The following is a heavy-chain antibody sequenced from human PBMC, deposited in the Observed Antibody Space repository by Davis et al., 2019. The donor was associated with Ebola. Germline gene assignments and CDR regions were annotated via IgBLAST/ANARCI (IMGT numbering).Heavy chain of an antibody. CDR3: ASGDGRGRSYDMDV. CDR1: GFTFSSYW. CDR2: INSDGSST. J-gene: IGHJ6*03. D-gene: IGHD3/OR15-3a*01. Sequence: HTGGSLRLSCAASGFTFSSYWMHWVRQAPGKGLVWVSRINSDGSSTSYADSVKGRFTISRDNAKNSLFLEMNSLRAEDTAFYYCASGDGRGRSYDMDVWGQGTTVTVSS. V-gene: IGHV3-74*01.